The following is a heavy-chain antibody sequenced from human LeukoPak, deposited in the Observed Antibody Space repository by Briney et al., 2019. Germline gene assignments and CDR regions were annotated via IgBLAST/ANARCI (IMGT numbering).Heavy chain of an antibody. CDR3: ARGSVVTADHDAFDI. J-gene: IGHJ3*02. D-gene: IGHD2-21*02. V-gene: IGHV1-46*01. CDR1: GYTFTSYY. Sequence: ASVKVSCKASGYTFTSYYMHWVRQAPGQGLEWMGIINPSGGSTSYAQKFQGRVTMTRDMSTSTVYMELSSLRSEDTAVYYCARGSVVTADHDAFDIWGQGTMVTVSS. CDR2: INPSGGST.